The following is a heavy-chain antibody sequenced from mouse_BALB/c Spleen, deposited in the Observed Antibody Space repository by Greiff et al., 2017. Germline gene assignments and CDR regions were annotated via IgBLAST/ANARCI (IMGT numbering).Heavy chain of an antibody. D-gene: IGHD2-2*01. J-gene: IGHJ3*01. V-gene: IGHV3-8*02. CDR3: ARGRKLGYDDWFAY. CDR1: GDSITSCY. CDR2: ISYSGST. Sequence: EVKLQESGPSLVTPSQTLSLTCSVTGDSITSCYWNWIRKFPGNKLESMGYISYSGSTYYNPSLKSRISITRDTSKNQYYLQLNSVTTEDTATYYCARGRKLGYDDWFAYWGQGTLVTVSA.